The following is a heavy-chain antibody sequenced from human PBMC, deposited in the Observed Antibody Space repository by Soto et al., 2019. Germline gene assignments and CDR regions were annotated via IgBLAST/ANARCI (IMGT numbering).Heavy chain of an antibody. CDR3: TRERFLEWLVGVRFWAFDN. Sequence: RGSLRLSCAASGFTVSSNYMNWVRQAPGKGLEWVSVIYSDDRTYYADSVKGRFTISRDNSKNTVYLQLNSLRAEDTAVYYCTRERFLEWLVGVRFWAFDNWGQGTMVTVSS. CDR1: GFTVSSNY. V-gene: IGHV3-53*01. J-gene: IGHJ3*02. D-gene: IGHD3-3*01. CDR2: IYSDDRT.